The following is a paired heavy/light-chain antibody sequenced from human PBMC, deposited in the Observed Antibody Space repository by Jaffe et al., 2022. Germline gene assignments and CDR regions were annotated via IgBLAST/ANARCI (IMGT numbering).Light chain of an antibody. CDR3: SSYAGSNNLYV. V-gene: IGLV2-8*01. CDR1: SSDVGGYNY. CDR2: EVS. Sequence: QSALTQPPSASGSPGQSVTISCTGTSSDVGGYNYVSWYQQHPGKAPKLMIYEVSKRPSGVPDRFSGSKSGNTASLTVSGLQAEDEADYYCSSYAGSNNLYVFGTGTKVTVL. J-gene: IGLJ1*01.
Heavy chain of an antibody. CDR2: ISWNSGSI. V-gene: IGHV3-9*01. Sequence: EVQLVESGGGLVQPGRSLRLSCAASGFTFDDYAMHWVRQAPGKGLEWVSGISWNSGSIGYADSVKGRFTISRDNAKNSLYLQMNSLRAEDTALYYCAKDSTGGYYDFWSGRAYYMDVWGKGTTVTVSS. CDR1: GFTFDDYA. J-gene: IGHJ6*03. CDR3: AKDSTGGYYDFWSGRAYYMDV. D-gene: IGHD3-3*01.